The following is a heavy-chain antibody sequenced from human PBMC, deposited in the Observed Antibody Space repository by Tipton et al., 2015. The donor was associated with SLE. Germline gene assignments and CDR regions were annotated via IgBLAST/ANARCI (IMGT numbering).Heavy chain of an antibody. CDR3: AREGDSSGWFTGDAFEI. V-gene: IGHV4-34*01. CDR2: INHSGST. CDR1: GGSFSGYY. Sequence: LSLTCAVYGGSFSGYYWSWIRQPPGKGLEWIGEINHSGSTNYNPSLKSRVTISVDTSKNQFSLKLSSVTAADTAVYYCAREGDSSGWFTGDAFEIWGQGTMVTVSS. J-gene: IGHJ3*02. D-gene: IGHD6-19*01.